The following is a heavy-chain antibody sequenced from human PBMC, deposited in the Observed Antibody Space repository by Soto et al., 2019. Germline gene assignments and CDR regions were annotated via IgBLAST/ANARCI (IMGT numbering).Heavy chain of an antibody. Sequence: SVKVSCKASGGTFSSYAISWVRQAPGQGLEWMGGIIPIFGTANYAQKFQGRVTITADESTSTAYMELSSLRSEDTAVYYCAAKGYCISTSCYVLDYWGQGTLVTVSS. CDR2: IIPIFGTA. V-gene: IGHV1-69*13. CDR1: GGTFSSYA. D-gene: IGHD2-2*01. J-gene: IGHJ4*02. CDR3: AAKGYCISTSCYVLDY.